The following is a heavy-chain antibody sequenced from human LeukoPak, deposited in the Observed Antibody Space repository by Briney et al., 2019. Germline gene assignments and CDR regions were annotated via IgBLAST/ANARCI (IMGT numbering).Heavy chain of an antibody. J-gene: IGHJ4*02. CDR3: ARARASGRSGFEY. CDR1: GLTVSSYS. D-gene: IGHD2-15*01. CDR2: ISSSSSTI. Sequence: GGSLRLSCAASGLTVSSYSMNWVRQAPGKGLEWVSYISSSSSTIYYADSVKGRFTISRDNAKNSLYLQMNSLRDEDTAVYYCARARASGRSGFEYWGQGTLVTVSS. V-gene: IGHV3-48*02.